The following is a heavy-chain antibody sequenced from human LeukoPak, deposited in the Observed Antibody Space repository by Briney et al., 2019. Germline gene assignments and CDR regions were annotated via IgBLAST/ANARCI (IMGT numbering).Heavy chain of an antibody. J-gene: IGHJ4*02. V-gene: IGHV1-69*04. CDR2: IIPILGIA. Sequence: ASVKVSCKASGGTFSSYAISWVRQAPGQGLEWMGRIIPILGIANYAQKFQGRVTITADKSTSTAYMELSSLRSEDTAVYYCARENGKDILTGYFDYWGQGTLVTVSS. CDR1: GGTFSSYA. CDR3: ARENGKDILTGYFDY. D-gene: IGHD3-9*01.